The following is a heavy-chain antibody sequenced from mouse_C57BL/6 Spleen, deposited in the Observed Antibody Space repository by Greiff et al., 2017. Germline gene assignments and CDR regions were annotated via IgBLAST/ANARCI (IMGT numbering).Heavy chain of an antibody. CDR1: GYTFTPYP. CDR2: FHPYNDDT. Sequence: QVQLKQSGAELVKPGASVKMSCKASGYTFTPYPIEWMKQNHGKSLEWIGNFHPYNDDTKYNEKFKGKATLTVEKSSSTVYLELSRITSDDSAVYYCARRSDYGNYDRYYYAMDYWGQGTSVTVSS. V-gene: IGHV1-47*01. D-gene: IGHD2-1*01. CDR3: ARRSDYGNYDRYYYAMDY. J-gene: IGHJ4*01.